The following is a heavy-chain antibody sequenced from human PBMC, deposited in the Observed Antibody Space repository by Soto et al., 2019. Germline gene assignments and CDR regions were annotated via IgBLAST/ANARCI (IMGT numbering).Heavy chain of an antibody. D-gene: IGHD2-15*01. CDR2: IYSGGST. J-gene: IGHJ3*02. CDR1: GFTVSSNY. CDR3: ARGTPYCSGGSCPLGYAFDI. V-gene: IGHV3-53*01. Sequence: GSLRLSCAVSGFTVSSNYMSWVRQAPGKGLEWVSVIYSGGSTYYADSVKGRFTISRDNSKNTLYLQMNSLRAEDTAVYYCARGTPYCSGGSCPLGYAFDIWGQGTMVTVSS.